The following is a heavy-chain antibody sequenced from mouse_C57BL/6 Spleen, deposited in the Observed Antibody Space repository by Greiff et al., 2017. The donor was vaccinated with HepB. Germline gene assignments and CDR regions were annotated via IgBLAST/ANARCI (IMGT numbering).Heavy chain of an antibody. CDR1: GYTFTDYE. V-gene: IGHV1-15*01. Sequence: LVESGAELVRPGASVTLSCKASGYTFTDYEMHWVKQTPVHGLEWIGAIDPETGGTAYNQKFKGKAILTADKSSSTAYMELRSLTSEDSAVYYCTRGHYGSRDWYFDVWGTGTTVTVSS. J-gene: IGHJ1*03. CDR2: IDPETGGT. CDR3: TRGHYGSRDWYFDV. D-gene: IGHD1-1*01.